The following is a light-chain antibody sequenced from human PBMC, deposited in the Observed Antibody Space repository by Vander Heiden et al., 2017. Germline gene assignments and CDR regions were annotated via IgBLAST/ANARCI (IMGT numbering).Light chain of an antibody. CDR1: SSDVGSYNL. CDR2: EVS. V-gene: IGLV2-23*02. Sequence: HSALTHPASFSASPLQSNTISGTGTSSDVGSYNLVTWYQQHPGKAHKLIIYEVSKRPSGISNRFSGSKSGNTASLTISGLQAEDEADYYCCSYGGSSTYVFGTGTKVTVL. CDR3: CSYGGSSTYV. J-gene: IGLJ1*01.